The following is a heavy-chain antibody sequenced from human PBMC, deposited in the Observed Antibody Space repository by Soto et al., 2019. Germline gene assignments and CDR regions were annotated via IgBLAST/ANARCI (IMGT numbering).Heavy chain of an antibody. J-gene: IGHJ4*02. D-gene: IGHD3-16*01. CDR3: ARHRVWGDYFDY. CDR1: GGSISSYY. CDR2: IYYSGST. V-gene: IGHV4-59*04. Sequence: PSETLSLTCTASGGSISSYYWSWIRQPPGKGLEWIGYIYYSGSTYYNPSLKSRVTISVDTSKNQFSLKLSSVTAADTAVYYCARHRVWGDYFDYWGQGTLVTVSS.